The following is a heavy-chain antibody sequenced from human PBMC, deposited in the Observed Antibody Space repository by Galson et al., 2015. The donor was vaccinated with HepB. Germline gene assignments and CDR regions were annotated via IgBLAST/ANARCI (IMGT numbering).Heavy chain of an antibody. CDR3: AKGLSNWNDDGGY. Sequence: SLRLSCAASGFTFSSYWMHWVRQAPGKGLVWVSRIHGDGSETRYADSVKGRFTISRDNAKNTLYLQMNSLRAEDTAVYYCAKGLSNWNDDGGYWGQGTLVIVSS. V-gene: IGHV3-74*01. J-gene: IGHJ4*02. CDR2: IHGDGSET. D-gene: IGHD1-20*01. CDR1: GFTFSSYW.